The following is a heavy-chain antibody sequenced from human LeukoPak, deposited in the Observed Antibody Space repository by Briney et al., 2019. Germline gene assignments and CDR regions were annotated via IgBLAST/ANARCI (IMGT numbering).Heavy chain of an antibody. Sequence: GRSLRLSCAASGFTFSSYGMHWVRQAPGKGLEWVAVIWYDGSNKYYADSVKGRFTISRDNSKNTLYLQMNRLRAEDTAIYYCAKVPGDHIGSGRSGYWGQGTLVTVSS. CDR3: AKVPGDHIGSGRSGY. D-gene: IGHD3-10*01. J-gene: IGHJ4*02. CDR1: GFTFSSYG. CDR2: IWYDGSNK. V-gene: IGHV3-33*06.